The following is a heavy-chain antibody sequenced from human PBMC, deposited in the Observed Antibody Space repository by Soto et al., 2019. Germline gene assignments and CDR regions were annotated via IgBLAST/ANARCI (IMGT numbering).Heavy chain of an antibody. V-gene: IGHV3-74*01. J-gene: IGHJ4*02. CDR1: GFTFSSYW. D-gene: IGHD3-3*01. CDR3: ARPPFAGQGHTCNY. CDR2: INSDGSDV. Sequence: EVQLVESGGGLVQPGGSLRLSCAASGFTFSSYWMHWVRQAPGKGLVWVSRINSDGSDVTYADSVKGRFTISRDNSKNTLYLQMNSLRAEDTAVYYCARPPFAGQGHTCNYWCQGTLVTVSS.